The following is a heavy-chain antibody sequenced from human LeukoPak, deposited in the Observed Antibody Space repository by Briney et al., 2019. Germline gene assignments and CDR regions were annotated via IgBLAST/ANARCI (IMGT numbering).Heavy chain of an antibody. D-gene: IGHD3-22*01. CDR1: GFTFSSYA. V-gene: IGHV3-9*01. J-gene: IGHJ4*02. CDR3: AKDSSEDYYDSSGPLLDY. Sequence: PGGSLRLSCAASGFTFSSYAMHWVRQAPGKGLEWVSGISWNSGSIGYADSVKGRFTISRDNAKNSLYLQMNSLRAEDTALYYCAKDSSEDYYDSSGPLLDYWGQGTLVTVSS. CDR2: ISWNSGSI.